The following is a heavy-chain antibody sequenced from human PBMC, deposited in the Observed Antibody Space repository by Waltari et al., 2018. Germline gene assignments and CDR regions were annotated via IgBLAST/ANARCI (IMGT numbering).Heavy chain of an antibody. J-gene: IGHJ4*02. D-gene: IGHD1-26*01. Sequence: QLQLQESGPGLVKPSETLSLTCTVSGGSIGSRNNYWGWIRQPPGKGLEWIGSIYYSGNTYYNPSLKSRVTIPVDTSKNQFSLRLSSATAADTAVYYCARSGTYRGYFDYWGQGTLVTVSS. CDR1: GGSIGSRNNY. CDR2: IYYSGNT. V-gene: IGHV4-39*01. CDR3: ARSGTYRGYFDY.